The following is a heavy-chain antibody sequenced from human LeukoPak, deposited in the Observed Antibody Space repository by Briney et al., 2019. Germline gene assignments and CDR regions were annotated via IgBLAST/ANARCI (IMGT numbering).Heavy chain of an antibody. D-gene: IGHD6-19*01. J-gene: IGHJ5*02. CDR1: GGSISSSSYY. CDR3: ARGGVTQWLVTNNWFDP. CDR2: IYYSGST. V-gene: IGHV4-39*07. Sequence: SETLSLTCTVSGGSISSSSYYWGWIRQPPGKGLEWIGSIYYSGSTNYNPSLKSRVTISVDTSNNLFSLKVTSVTAADTAVYYCARGGVTQWLVTNNWFDPWGQGTLVTVSS.